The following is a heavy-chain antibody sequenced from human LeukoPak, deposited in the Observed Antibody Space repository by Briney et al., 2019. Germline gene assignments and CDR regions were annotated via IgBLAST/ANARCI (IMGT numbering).Heavy chain of an antibody. CDR1: GYTFTGYY. V-gene: IGHV1-2*02. D-gene: IGHD3-3*01. Sequence: EASVKVSCKASGYTFTGYYMHWVRQAPGQGLEWMGWINPNSGGTSYAQKFQGRVTMTRDTSISTAYMELSRLRSDDTAVYYCARVRGFWSGYYTGDYYYYYMDVWGKGTTVTVSS. CDR2: INPNSGGT. J-gene: IGHJ6*03. CDR3: ARVRGFWSGYYTGDYYYYYMDV.